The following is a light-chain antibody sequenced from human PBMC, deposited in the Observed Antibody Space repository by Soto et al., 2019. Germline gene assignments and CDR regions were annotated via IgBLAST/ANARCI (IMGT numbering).Light chain of an antibody. J-gene: IGLJ1*01. Sequence: QSALAQPASVSGSPGQSITISCTGTNNDIGGYNYVSWYDHHPGKAPRLIIYEVSNRPSGVSNRFSGSKSGNTAYLTISGLQAEDEAHYYCSSFTNTITRYAFGTGTKVTVL. CDR1: NNDIGGYNY. CDR2: EVS. CDR3: SSFTNTITRYA. V-gene: IGLV2-14*01.